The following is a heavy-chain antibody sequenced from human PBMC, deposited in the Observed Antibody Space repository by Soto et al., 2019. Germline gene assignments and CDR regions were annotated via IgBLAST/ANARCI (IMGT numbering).Heavy chain of an antibody. CDR1: SGSVVSYY. CDR3: AREGAVAGSFDY. D-gene: IGHD6-19*01. V-gene: IGHV4-59*02. J-gene: IGHJ4*02. Sequence: LETLSLTCTVSSGSVVSYYWSWIRQPPGKGLEWIGYIYYSGITDYNPSLKSRVTISVDTSKNQFSLKLSSVTAADTAVYYCAREGAVAGSFDYWGQGALVTVSS. CDR2: IYYSGIT.